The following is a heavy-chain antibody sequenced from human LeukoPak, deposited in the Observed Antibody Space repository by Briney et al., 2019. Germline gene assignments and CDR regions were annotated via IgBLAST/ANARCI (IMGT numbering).Heavy chain of an antibody. CDR3: ARDGVLSRQFDP. V-gene: IGHV4-4*07. J-gene: IGHJ5*02. CDR2: IYTSGNA. D-gene: IGHD3-10*01. CDR1: GDSISGYF. Sequence: SETLSLTCSVSGDSISGYFWTWIRQPAGKGLEWIGRIYTSGNANYNPSLKSRVTMSIDTSKNQFSLNLSSVTAADTAVYYRARDGVLSRQFDPWGQGTLVTVSS.